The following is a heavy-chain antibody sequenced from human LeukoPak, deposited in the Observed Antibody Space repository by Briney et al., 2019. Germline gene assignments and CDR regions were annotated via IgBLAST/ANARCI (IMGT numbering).Heavy chain of an antibody. CDR3: ARHPSAMPRFDP. CDR2: IFYSGAT. J-gene: IGHJ5*02. Sequence: PSETLSLSCTVSGGSISTYSWSWIRQPPGKGLEWIGCIFYSGATKYYPSLKSRVTISVDTPKNQLSLILNSVTAPDTAVYYCARHPSAMPRFDPWGQGALVTVST. CDR1: GGSISTYS. V-gene: IGHV4-59*08. D-gene: IGHD2-2*01.